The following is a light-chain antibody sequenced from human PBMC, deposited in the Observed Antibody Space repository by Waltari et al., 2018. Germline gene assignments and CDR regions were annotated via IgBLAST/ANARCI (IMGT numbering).Light chain of an antibody. J-gene: IGLJ1*01. Sequence: QSALTQPASVSGSPGQSITISCTGTGSDVGGYNYVSWYQHHPGKAPQLMIYEVSNRPSGVSNRFSGSKSGNTSSLTFSGRQAEDEADYYCSSYTSSGTYVFGTGTNVTVL. CDR2: EVS. CDR3: SSYTSSGTYV. V-gene: IGLV2-14*01. CDR1: GSDVGGYNY.